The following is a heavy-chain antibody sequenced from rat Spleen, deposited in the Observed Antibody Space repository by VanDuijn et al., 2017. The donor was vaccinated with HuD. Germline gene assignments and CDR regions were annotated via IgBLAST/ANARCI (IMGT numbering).Heavy chain of an antibody. CDR3: TRLTMMVPPFDY. Sequence: EVQLVESGGGLVQPGRSLKLSCVASGFTFNNYWMTWIRQAPGKGLEWVASITNTGGSTYYPDSVKGRFTISRDNAKSTLYLQMNSLRSEDTATYYCTRLTMMVPPFDYWGQGVMVTVSS. CDR2: ITNTGGST. CDR1: GFTFNNYW. V-gene: IGHV5-31*01. D-gene: IGHD1-12*02. J-gene: IGHJ2*01.